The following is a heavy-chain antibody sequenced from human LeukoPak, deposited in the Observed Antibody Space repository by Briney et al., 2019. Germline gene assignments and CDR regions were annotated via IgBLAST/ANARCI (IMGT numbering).Heavy chain of an antibody. Sequence: EPGGSLRLSCAASGFTFSSYWMSWVRQAPGKGLEWVANIKQDGSEKYYVDSVKGRFTISRDNAKNSLYLQMNSLRAEDTAAYYCAKEHSSGWSTLAYYDGMDVWGQGTTVTVSS. J-gene: IGHJ6*02. V-gene: IGHV3-7*05. D-gene: IGHD6-19*01. CDR1: GFTFSSYW. CDR2: IKQDGSEK. CDR3: AKEHSSGWSTLAYYDGMDV.